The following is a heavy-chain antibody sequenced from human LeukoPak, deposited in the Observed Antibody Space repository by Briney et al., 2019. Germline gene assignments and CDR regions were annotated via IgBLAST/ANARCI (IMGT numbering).Heavy chain of an antibody. D-gene: IGHD1-7*01. CDR3: ARRWNYGRNYYIDV. Sequence: PSETLSLTCAVYGGSFSHYYWSWLRQSPGMGLEWVGESNDSGTINYNPSLMSRVTISVDKSKNQFSLKLTSATAADTAVYYCARRWNYGRNYYIDVWGKGATVSVSS. V-gene: IGHV4-34*01. CDR2: SNDSGTI. J-gene: IGHJ6*03. CDR1: GGSFSHYY.